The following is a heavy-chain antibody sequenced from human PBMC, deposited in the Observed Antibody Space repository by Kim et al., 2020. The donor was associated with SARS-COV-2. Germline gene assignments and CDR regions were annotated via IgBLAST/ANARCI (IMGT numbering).Heavy chain of an antibody. D-gene: IGHD3-10*01. Sequence: GGSLRLSCAASGFTFSSYSMNWVRQAPGKGLEWVSYISSSSSTIYYADSVKGRFTISRDNAKNSLYLQMNSLRDEDTAVYYCARDRPLWFGDQGAFDISGQGTMVTVSS. CDR3: ARDRPLWFGDQGAFDI. CDR1: GFTFSSYS. J-gene: IGHJ3*02. CDR2: ISSSSSTI. V-gene: IGHV3-48*02.